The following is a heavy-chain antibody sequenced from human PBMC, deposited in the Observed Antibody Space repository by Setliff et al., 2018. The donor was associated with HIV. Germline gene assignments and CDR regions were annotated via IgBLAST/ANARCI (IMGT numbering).Heavy chain of an antibody. CDR2: IYHRGST. CDR3: ARDLGYCSGGSCYWYY. CDR1: SGSISGDNW. D-gene: IGHD2-15*01. J-gene: IGHJ4*02. V-gene: IGHV4-4*02. Sequence: PSETLSLTCTVSSGSISGDNWWSWVRQPPGKGLEWIGEIYHRGSTNYNPSLKSRVTISVDKSKNQFSLNLTSVTAADTAVYYCARDLGYCSGGSCYWYYWGQGTLVTVSS.